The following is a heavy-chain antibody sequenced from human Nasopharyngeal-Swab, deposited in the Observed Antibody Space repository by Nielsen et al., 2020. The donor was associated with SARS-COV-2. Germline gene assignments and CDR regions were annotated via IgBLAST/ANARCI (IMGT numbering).Heavy chain of an antibody. CDR1: GFTFSSYA. CDR2: ISGSGGST. D-gene: IGHD4/OR15-4a*01. J-gene: IGHJ4*02. V-gene: IGHV3-23*01. Sequence: GESLKISCAASGFTFSSYAMSWVRQAPGKGLEWVSAISGSGGSTYYADSVKGRFTISRDNSKTTLYLHMNSLRAEDTAVYYCAKGDYGVSSKLDYWGQGTLVTVSS. CDR3: AKGDYGVSSKLDY.